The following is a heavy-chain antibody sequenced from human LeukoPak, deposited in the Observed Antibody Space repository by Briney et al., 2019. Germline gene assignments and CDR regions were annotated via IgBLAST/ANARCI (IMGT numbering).Heavy chain of an antibody. Sequence: GGSLRLSCVASGILVSSNYMSWVRQAPGKGLEWVSAISGSGGSTYYADSVKGRFAISRDNSKNTLYLQMNSLRAEDTAVYYCAKDRGAVAPSGYWGQGTLVTVSS. J-gene: IGHJ4*02. CDR1: GILVSSNY. V-gene: IGHV3-23*01. CDR3: AKDRGAVAPSGY. CDR2: ISGSGGST. D-gene: IGHD6-19*01.